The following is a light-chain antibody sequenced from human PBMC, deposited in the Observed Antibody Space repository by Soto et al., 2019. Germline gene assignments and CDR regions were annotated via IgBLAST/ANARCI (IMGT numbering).Light chain of an antibody. V-gene: IGKV1-39*01. Sequence: DIQMTQSPSSLSAYVADRVTITCRASQSITMYLNWYRQKSGKAPELLIYDTSTLVSGVPPRFTGSGSWTDFTLTITSLQPESSATYYCHKSYNSPQTVGQGTKVEGK. CDR2: DTS. CDR3: HKSYNSPQT. CDR1: QSITMY. J-gene: IGKJ1*01.